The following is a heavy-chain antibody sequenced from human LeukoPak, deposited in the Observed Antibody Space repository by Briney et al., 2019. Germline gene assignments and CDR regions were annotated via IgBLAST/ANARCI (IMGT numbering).Heavy chain of an antibody. D-gene: IGHD2-21*01. CDR3: ALKAYCGGDCYSDY. Sequence: SETLSLTCTVSGGSISSSSYYWGWIRQPPGKGLEWIGSIYYSGSTYYNPSLKSRVTISVDTSKNQFSLKLSSVTAADTAVYYCALKAYCGGDCYSDYWGQGTLATVSS. CDR1: GGSISSSSYY. J-gene: IGHJ4*02. CDR2: IYYSGST. V-gene: IGHV4-39*07.